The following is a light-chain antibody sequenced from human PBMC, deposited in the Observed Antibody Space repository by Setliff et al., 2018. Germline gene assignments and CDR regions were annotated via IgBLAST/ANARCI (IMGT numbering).Light chain of an antibody. Sequence: QSALAQPASVSGSPGQSITISCTGTSSDVGGYNYVSWYQQHLGKAPKLMIYDVSKRPSGVPNRFSGSKSGNTASLTISGLQAEDEADYYCSSYISSSTLVFGTGTKVTVL. CDR3: SSYISSSTLV. J-gene: IGLJ1*01. CDR1: SSDVGGYNY. V-gene: IGLV2-14*01. CDR2: DVS.